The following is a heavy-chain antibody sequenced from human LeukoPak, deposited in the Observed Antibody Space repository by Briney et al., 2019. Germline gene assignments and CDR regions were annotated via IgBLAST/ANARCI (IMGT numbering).Heavy chain of an antibody. CDR3: AKVLSVVVAATLLDY. V-gene: IGHV3-23*01. CDR2: ISGSGGST. D-gene: IGHD2-15*01. CDR1: GFTYSSYG. J-gene: IGHJ4*02. Sequence: GGSLRLSCAASGFTYSSYGMNWVRQAPGKGLEWVSAISGSGGSTYYADSVKGRFTISRDNSKNTLYLQMNSLRAEDTAVYYCAKVLSVVVAATLLDYWGQGTLVTVSS.